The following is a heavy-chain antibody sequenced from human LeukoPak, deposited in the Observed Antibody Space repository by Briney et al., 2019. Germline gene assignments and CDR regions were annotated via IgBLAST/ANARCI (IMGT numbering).Heavy chain of an antibody. CDR3: ARTIGGWQYDGFDI. CDR1: GYSFTTYW. D-gene: IGHD6-19*01. V-gene: IGHV5-51*01. CDR2: IYPSDSVT. Sequence: GESLKISCKGSGYSFTTYWIAWVRQMPGKGLEGMGIIYPSDSVTRYSPSFQGQVTISADKSISTAYLQWSSLKASDTAMYYCARTIGGWQYDGFDIWGQGTMVTVSS. J-gene: IGHJ3*02.